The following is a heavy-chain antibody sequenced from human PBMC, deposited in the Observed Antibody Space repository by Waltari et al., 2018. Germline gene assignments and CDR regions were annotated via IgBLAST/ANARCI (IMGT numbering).Heavy chain of an antibody. CDR3: ASFEGWELPPYH. CDR2: ISGSGGST. V-gene: IGHV3-23*01. CDR1: GGSISSHY. D-gene: IGHD1-26*01. J-gene: IGHJ5*02. Sequence: VQLQESGPGLVKPSETLSLTCTVSGGSISSHYWSWIRQPPGKGLEWVSAISGSGGSTYYADSVKGRFTISRDNSKNTLYLQMNSLRAEDTAVYYCASFEGWELPPYHWGQGTLVTVSS.